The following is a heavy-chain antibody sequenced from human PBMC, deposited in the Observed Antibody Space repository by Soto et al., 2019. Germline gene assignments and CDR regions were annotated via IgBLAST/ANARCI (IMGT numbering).Heavy chain of an antibody. V-gene: IGHV1-69*02. CDR2: IIPILGIA. Sequence: QVQLVQSGAEVKKPGSSVKVSCKASGGTFSSYTISWVRQAPGQGLEWMGRIIPILGIANYAQKFQGRVTITDDKSTSRAYMELSSLRSEDTAVYYSARGTLAGFGLEWYYYGMDVWGQGTTVTVSS. CDR3: ARGTLAGFGLEWYYYGMDV. J-gene: IGHJ6*02. D-gene: IGHD3-3*01. CDR1: GGTFSSYT.